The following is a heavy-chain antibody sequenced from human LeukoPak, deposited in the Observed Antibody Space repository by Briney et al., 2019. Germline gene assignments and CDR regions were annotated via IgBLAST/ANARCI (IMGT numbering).Heavy chain of an antibody. J-gene: IGHJ4*01. V-gene: IGHV1-18*01. Sequence: ASVKVSCKASGYTFTSYGISWVRQAPGQGLEWMGWISAYNGNTNYAQKLQGRVTMTTDTSTSTAYMELRSLRSDDTAVYYCARAHYYDSSDTVWYWGHGTLVTVSS. CDR2: ISAYNGNT. CDR3: ARAHYYDSSDTVWY. D-gene: IGHD3-22*01. CDR1: GYTFTSYG.